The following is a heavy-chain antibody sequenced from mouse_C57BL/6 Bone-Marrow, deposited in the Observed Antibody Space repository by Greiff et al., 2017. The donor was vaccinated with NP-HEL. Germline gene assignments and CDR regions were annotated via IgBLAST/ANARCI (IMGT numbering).Heavy chain of an antibody. CDR1: GFTFSDYY. CDR2: INYDGSST. CDR3: ARGRLLGLDY. V-gene: IGHV5-16*01. D-gene: IGHD1-2*01. Sequence: EVHLVESEGGLVQPGSSMKLSCTASGFTFSDYYMAWVRQVPGKGLEWVANINYDGSSTYYLDSLKSRFIISRDNAKNILYLQMSSLKSEDTATYYCARGRLLGLDYWGQGTTLTVSS. J-gene: IGHJ2*01.